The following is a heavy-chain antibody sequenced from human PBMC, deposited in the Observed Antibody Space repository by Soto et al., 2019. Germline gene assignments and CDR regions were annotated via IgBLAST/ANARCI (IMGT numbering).Heavy chain of an antibody. D-gene: IGHD3-22*01. CDR2: INPNSGGT. J-gene: IGHJ6*02. V-gene: IGHV1-2*04. CDR3: ARSLISGYYRDYYYGMDV. CDR1: GYTFTGYY. Sequence: GASVKVSCKASGYTFTGYYMHWVRQAPGQGLEWMGWINPNSGGTNYAQKFQGWVTMTRDTSISTAYMELSRLRSDDTAVYYCARSLISGYYRDYYYGMDVWGQGTTVTVSS.